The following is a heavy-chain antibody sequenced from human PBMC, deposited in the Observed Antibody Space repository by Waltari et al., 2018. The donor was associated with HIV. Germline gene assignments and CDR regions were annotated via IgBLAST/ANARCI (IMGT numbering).Heavy chain of an antibody. CDR3: ARGDSSSSGWFDP. V-gene: IGHV3-33*01. J-gene: IGHJ5*02. D-gene: IGHD6-6*01. Sequence: QVTLVESGGGVVQPGRSLRLSCAASGFTFSSYGMLWVRKAPGKGLEWVAVIWYDGSNKYYADSVKGRFTISRDNSKNTLYLQMNSLRAEDTAVYYCARGDSSSSGWFDPWGQGTLVTVSS. CDR1: GFTFSSYG. CDR2: IWYDGSNK.